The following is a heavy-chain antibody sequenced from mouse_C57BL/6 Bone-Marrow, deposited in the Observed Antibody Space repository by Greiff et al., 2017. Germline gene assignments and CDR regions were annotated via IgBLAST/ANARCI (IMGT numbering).Heavy chain of an antibody. CDR1: GYAFSSYW. CDR3: ARSRGYDYDGGFAY. D-gene: IGHD2-4*01. J-gene: IGHJ3*01. V-gene: IGHV1-80*01. Sequence: LQESGAELVKPGASVKISCKASGYAFSSYWMNWVKQRPGKGLEWIGQIYPGDGDTNYNGKFKGKATLTADKSSSTAYMQLSSLTSEDSAVYFCARSRGYDYDGGFAYWGQGTLVTVSA. CDR2: IYPGDGDT.